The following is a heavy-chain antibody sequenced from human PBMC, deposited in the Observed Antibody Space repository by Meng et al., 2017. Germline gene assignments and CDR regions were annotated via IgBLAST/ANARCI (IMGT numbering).Heavy chain of an antibody. CDR2: INSDGSST. Sequence: GGSLRLSCAASGFTFSSYWMHWVRQAPGKGLVWVSRINSDGSSTSYADSVKGRFTISRDNAKNTLYLQMNSLRAEDTAVYYCAKIRSELAAAGINYWGQGTLVTVSS. CDR1: GFTFSSYW. J-gene: IGHJ4*02. D-gene: IGHD6-13*01. V-gene: IGHV3-74*01. CDR3: AKIRSELAAAGINY.